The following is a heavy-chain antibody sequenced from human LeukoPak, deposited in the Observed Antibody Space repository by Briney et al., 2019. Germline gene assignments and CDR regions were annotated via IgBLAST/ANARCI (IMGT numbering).Heavy chain of an antibody. V-gene: IGHV3-23*01. Sequence: PGGTLRLSCAASGFTFSSYGMSWVRQAPGKGLEWVSAISGSGGSTYYADSVKGRFTISRDNSKNTLYLQMNSLRAEDTAVYYCAKDGPLITMVRGPTRDYSYYYYMDVWGKGTTVTISS. CDR2: ISGSGGST. CDR3: AKDGPLITMVRGPTRDYSYYYYMDV. CDR1: GFTFSSYG. D-gene: IGHD3-10*01. J-gene: IGHJ6*03.